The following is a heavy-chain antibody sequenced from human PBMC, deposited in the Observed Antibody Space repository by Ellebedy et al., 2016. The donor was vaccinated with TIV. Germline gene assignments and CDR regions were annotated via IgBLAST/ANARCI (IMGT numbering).Heavy chain of an antibody. V-gene: IGHV3-23*01. Sequence: GESLKISCVASGFTFNSYAMSWVRQAPGKGLEWVSSLSASGGSTYYADSVKGRFTISRDNSKNTPYLQMNSLRAEDTAVYYCARDLGYSYGHYGMDVWGQGTTVTVSS. CDR2: LSASGGST. J-gene: IGHJ6*02. CDR3: ARDLGYSYGHYGMDV. D-gene: IGHD5-18*01. CDR1: GFTFNSYA.